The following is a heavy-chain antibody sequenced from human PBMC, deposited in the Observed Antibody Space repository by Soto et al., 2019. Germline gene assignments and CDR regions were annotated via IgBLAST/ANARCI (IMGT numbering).Heavy chain of an antibody. Sequence: QVQLQQWGAGLLKPSETLSLTCAVYGGSFSGYYWSWIRQPPGKGLEWIGEINHSGSTNYNPSLTRRVTISVDTSMNQCYLKKRSVTDAVTAVYYCARDRRLITIVRGVSRWFDPWGKGTLVTVSS. D-gene: IGHD3-10*01. CDR1: GGSFSGYY. CDR2: INHSGST. CDR3: ARDRRLITIVRGVSRWFDP. J-gene: IGHJ5*02. V-gene: IGHV4-34*01.